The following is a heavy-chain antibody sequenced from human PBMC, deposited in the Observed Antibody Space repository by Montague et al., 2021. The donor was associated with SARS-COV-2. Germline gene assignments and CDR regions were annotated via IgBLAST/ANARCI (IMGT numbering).Heavy chain of an antibody. CDR3: ARDPRAAWYYYDSSGYPRGDY. CDR2: ISSSSSYI. D-gene: IGHD3-22*01. Sequence: SLRLSCSASGFTFSSYSMNRVRQAPGKGLEWVSSISSSSSYIYYXDSVKGRFTISRDNAKNSLYLQMNSLRAEDTAVYYCARDPRAAWYYYDSSGYPRGDYWGQGTLVTVSS. V-gene: IGHV3-21*01. CDR1: GFTFSSYS. J-gene: IGHJ4*02.